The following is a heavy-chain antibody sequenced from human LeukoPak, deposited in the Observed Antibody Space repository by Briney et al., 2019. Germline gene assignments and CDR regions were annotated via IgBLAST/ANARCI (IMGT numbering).Heavy chain of an antibody. V-gene: IGHV3-23*01. CDR1: GFTFSSYA. CDR3: AKAGIGVVGYFDY. J-gene: IGHJ4*02. D-gene: IGHD6-19*01. Sequence: GRSLRLSCAASGFTFSSYAMHWVRQAPGKGLEWVSTIRGSGGGTYYADSVKGRFTISRDNSKNTLYLQMNSLRDEDTALYYCAKAGIGVVGYFDYWGQGTLVTVSS. CDR2: IRGSGGGT.